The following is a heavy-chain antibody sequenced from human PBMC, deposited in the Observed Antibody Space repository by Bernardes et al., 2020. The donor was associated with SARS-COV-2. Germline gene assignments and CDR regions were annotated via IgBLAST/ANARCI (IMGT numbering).Heavy chain of an antibody. Sequence: SETLSLTCTVSGGSISSYYWSWIRQPPGKGLEWIGYIYYSGSTNYNPSLKSRVTISVDTSKNQFSLKLSSVTAADTAVYYCARTSYDFWSGYYGPSVYYFDYWGQGTLVTVSS. J-gene: IGHJ4*02. D-gene: IGHD3-3*01. V-gene: IGHV4-59*01. CDR2: IYYSGST. CDR3: ARTSYDFWSGYYGPSVYYFDY. CDR1: GGSISSYY.